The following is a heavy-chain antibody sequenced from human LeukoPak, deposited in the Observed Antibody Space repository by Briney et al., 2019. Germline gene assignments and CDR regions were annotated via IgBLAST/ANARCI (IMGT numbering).Heavy chain of an antibody. CDR2: ISSSSSTI. Sequence: PGGSLRLSCAASGFTFSSYSINWVRQAPGKGLEWVSYISSSSSTIYYADSVKGRFTISRDNAKNSLYLQMNSLRAEDTAVYYCARDGVSGFPYYYYYMDVWGKGTTVTVSS. J-gene: IGHJ6*03. CDR3: ARDGVSGFPYYYYYMDV. CDR1: GFTFSSYS. V-gene: IGHV3-48*01. D-gene: IGHD3-3*01.